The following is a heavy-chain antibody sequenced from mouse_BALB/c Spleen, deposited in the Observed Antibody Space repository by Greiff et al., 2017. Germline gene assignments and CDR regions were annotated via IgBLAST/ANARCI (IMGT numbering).Heavy chain of an antibody. CDR2: ISYSGST. J-gene: IGHJ3*01. D-gene: IGHD1-1*02. V-gene: IGHV3-2*02. Sequence: EVKLVESGPGLVKPSQSLSLTCTVTGYSITSDYAWNWIRQFPGNKLEWMGYISYSGSTSYNPSLKSRISITRDTSKNQFFLQLNSVTTEDTATYYCARGDYGRFAYWGQGTLVTVSA. CDR3: ARGDYGRFAY. CDR1: GYSITSDYA.